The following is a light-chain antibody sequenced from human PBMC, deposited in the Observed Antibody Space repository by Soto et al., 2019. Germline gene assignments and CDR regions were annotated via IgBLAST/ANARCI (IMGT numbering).Light chain of an antibody. Sequence: QSALTQPASVSGSPGQSITISCTGTSSDVGTYDRVSWYQQNPGKAPKLMIYEGSKRPSGVSNRFSGSKSGNTASLTISGLQAEDEADYYCCSYAGSSTLVFGGGTKVTV. CDR1: SSDVGTYDR. CDR2: EGS. J-gene: IGLJ2*01. CDR3: CSYAGSSTLV. V-gene: IGLV2-23*01.